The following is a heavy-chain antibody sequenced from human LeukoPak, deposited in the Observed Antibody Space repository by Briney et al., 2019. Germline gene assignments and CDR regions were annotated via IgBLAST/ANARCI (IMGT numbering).Heavy chain of an antibody. Sequence: GGSLRLSCVASGFTLSTFWMRWVRQAPGKGLEWVASIKEDATEKYFVDSVKGRFTISRDTAKNSLYLQMNSLRAEDTAVYYCARVTRSGYSGYDFDYWGQGTLVTVSS. V-gene: IGHV3-7*03. CDR1: GFTLSTFW. CDR3: ARVTRSGYSGYDFDY. J-gene: IGHJ4*02. D-gene: IGHD5-12*01. CDR2: IKEDATEK.